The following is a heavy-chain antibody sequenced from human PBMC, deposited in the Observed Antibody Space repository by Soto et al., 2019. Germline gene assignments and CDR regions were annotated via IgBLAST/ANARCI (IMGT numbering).Heavy chain of an antibody. J-gene: IGHJ4*01. V-gene: IGHV3-49*03. CDR1: GFDFGDYA. D-gene: IGHD3-22*01. Sequence: GSLRLSCTTSGFDFGDYAMIWFRPASGKGLEWVGHIRSKAYGGTAEYAASVKGRFFISRDDSKNIAYLQMNSLRTEDTAVYYCSTDFYINMRDDRVDHWGLGTRVTVPS. CDR3: STDFYINMRDDRVDH. CDR2: IRSKAYGGTA.